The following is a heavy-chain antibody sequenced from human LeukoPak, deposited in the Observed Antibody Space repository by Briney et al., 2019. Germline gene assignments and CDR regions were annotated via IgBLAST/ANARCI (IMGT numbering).Heavy chain of an antibody. Sequence: ASVKVYCKASGYSFTAHYIHWVRQAPGQRLEWMGCINPNTGGTNYAQKFQGRVTMTSDTSTTTTYMGLSSLSSDDTAVYFCSRSSAAAGAVGYWGQGTLVTVSS. CDR2: INPNTGGT. D-gene: IGHD6-13*01. CDR1: GYSFTAHY. J-gene: IGHJ4*02. V-gene: IGHV1-2*02. CDR3: SRSSAAAGAVGY.